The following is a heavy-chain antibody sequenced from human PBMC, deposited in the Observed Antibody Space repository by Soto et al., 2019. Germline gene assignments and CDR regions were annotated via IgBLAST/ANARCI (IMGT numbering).Heavy chain of an antibody. CDR2: IYYSGTT. J-gene: IGHJ4*02. CDR1: GGPISSDSYY. CDR3: ARGSSMAKGTGNFDY. V-gene: IGHV4-31*03. Sequence: QVQLQESGPGLVKPSQTLSLTCTVSGGPISSDSYYWSWIRQHPGKGLEWIGYIYYSGTTYDNPSLRSRVTISVDTSKNQFSLKLSSVTAADTAVYYCARGSSMAKGTGNFDYWGQGTLVTVSS. D-gene: IGHD3-10*01.